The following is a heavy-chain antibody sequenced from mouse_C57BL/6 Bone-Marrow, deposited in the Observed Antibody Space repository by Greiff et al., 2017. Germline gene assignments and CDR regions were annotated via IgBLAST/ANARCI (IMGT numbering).Heavy chain of an antibody. J-gene: IGHJ1*03. D-gene: IGHD1-1*01. CDR3: ARGGAIYYYGSSSYWYFDV. CDR2: ILPGSGST. CDR1: GYTFTGYW. Sequence: QVQLQQSGAELMKPGASVKLSCKATGYTFTGYWIEWVKQRPGHGLEWIGEILPGSGSTTYNEKFKGKATFTADTSSNTAYMQLSSLTTEDSAIYYWARGGAIYYYGSSSYWYFDVWGTGTTVTVSS. V-gene: IGHV1-9*01.